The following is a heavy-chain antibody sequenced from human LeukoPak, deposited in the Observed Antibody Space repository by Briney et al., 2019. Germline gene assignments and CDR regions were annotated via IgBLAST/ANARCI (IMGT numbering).Heavy chain of an antibody. V-gene: IGHV3-30-3*01. CDR2: ISYDGSNK. D-gene: IGHD5-18*01. CDR3: ASRQIQLWTVGAFDI. J-gene: IGHJ3*02. CDR1: GFTFSSYA. Sequence: PGGSLRLSCAASGFTFSSYAMHWVRQAPGKGLEWVAVISYDGSNKYYADSVKGRFTISRDNSKNTLYLQMNSLRAEDTAVYYCASRQIQLWTVGAFDIWGQGTMVTVSS.